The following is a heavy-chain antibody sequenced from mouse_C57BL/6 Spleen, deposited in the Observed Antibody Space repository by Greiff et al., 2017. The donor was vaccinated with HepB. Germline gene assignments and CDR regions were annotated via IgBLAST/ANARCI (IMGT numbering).Heavy chain of an antibody. V-gene: IGHV1-19*01. CDR1: GYTFTDYY. Sequence: EVKLQESGPVLVKPGASVKMSCKASGYTFTDYYMNWVKQSHGKSLEWIGVINPYNGGTSYNQKFKGKATLTVDKSSSTAYMELNSLTSEDSAVYYCARGYGSSGDVWGTGTTVTVSS. D-gene: IGHD1-1*01. CDR2: INPYNGGT. J-gene: IGHJ1*03. CDR3: ARGYGSSGDV.